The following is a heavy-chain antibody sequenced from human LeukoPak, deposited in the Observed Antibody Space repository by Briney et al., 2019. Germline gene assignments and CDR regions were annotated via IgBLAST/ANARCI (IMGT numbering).Heavy chain of an antibody. D-gene: IGHD3-9*01. J-gene: IGHJ6*02. CDR3: ARERTLNDILTPYGMDV. CDR2: ISSSGSTI. Sequence: GGSLRLSCAASGFTFSDYYMSWIRQAPGKGLEWVSYISSSGSTIYYADSVQGRFTISRDNAKNSLYLQMNSLRAEDTAVYYCARERTLNDILTPYGMDVWGQGTTVTVSS. V-gene: IGHV3-11*01. CDR1: GFTFSDYY.